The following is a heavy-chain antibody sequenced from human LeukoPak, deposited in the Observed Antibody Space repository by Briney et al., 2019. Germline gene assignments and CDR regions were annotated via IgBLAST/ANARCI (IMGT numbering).Heavy chain of an antibody. CDR3: ARDSTSYPSYYFDY. CDR2: ISSSSSYI. V-gene: IGHV3-21*01. D-gene: IGHD2-2*01. CDR1: GFTFSDYN. J-gene: IGHJ4*02. Sequence: GGSLRLSCAASGFTFSDYNMNWVRQAPGKGLEWVSSISSSSSYIYYADSVKGRFTISRDNAKNSLYLQMNSLRAEDTAVYYCARDSTSYPSYYFDYWGQGTLVTVSS.